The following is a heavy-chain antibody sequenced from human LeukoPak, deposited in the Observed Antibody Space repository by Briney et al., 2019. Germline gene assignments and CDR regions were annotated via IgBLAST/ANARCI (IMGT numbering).Heavy chain of an antibody. CDR2: AYYRSQWYN. D-gene: IGHD3-10*01. CDR3: AREEAGTYGFQY. CDR1: GDSVSSNSGA. J-gene: IGHJ4*02. V-gene: IGHV6-1*01. Sequence: SQTRSLTCAIFGDSVSSNSGAWNWIRQSPSRGLEWLGRAYYRSQWYNDYAFSVKGRIAINADTSKNHFSLQLNSVTPEDTAVYYCAREEAGTYGFQYWGQGTQVTVSS.